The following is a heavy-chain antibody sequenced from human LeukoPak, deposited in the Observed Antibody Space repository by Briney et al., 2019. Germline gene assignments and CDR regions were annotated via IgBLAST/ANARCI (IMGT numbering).Heavy chain of an antibody. CDR3: ACLGYCSGGSCYDHFDY. J-gene: IGHJ4*02. CDR2: IYYSGST. V-gene: IGHV4-59*12. CDR1: GGSISSYY. Sequence: SETLSLTCTVSGGSISSYYWSWIRQPPGKGLEWIGYIYYSGSTYYNPSLKSRVTISVDTSKNQFSLKLSSVTAANTAVYYCACLGYCSGGSCYDHFDYWGQGTLVTVSS. D-gene: IGHD2-15*01.